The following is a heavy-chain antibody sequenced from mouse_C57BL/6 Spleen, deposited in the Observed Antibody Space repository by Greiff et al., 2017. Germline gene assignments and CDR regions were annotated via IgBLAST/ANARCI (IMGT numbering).Heavy chain of an antibody. Sequence: EVQLQQSGPELVKPGASVKISCKASGYTFTDYYMNWVKQSHGKSLEWIGDINPNNGGPSYNQKFKGKATFTVDKSSSTAYMELRSLTSEDSAVYYCARCYYGSSYDYYAMDYWGQGTSVTVSS. J-gene: IGHJ4*01. D-gene: IGHD1-1*01. CDR1: GYTFTDYY. CDR2: INPNNGGP. V-gene: IGHV1-26*01. CDR3: ARCYYGSSYDYYAMDY.